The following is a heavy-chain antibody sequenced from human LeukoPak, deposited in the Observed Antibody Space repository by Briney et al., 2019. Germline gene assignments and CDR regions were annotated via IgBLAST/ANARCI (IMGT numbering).Heavy chain of an antibody. V-gene: IGHV4-59*01. Sequence: SETLSLTCIVSGGSISSYYWTWIRQPPGKGLEWLGYIYYSGSTSYNPSLKSRVIISLDTSKDQFSLKLSSVTAADTAVYYCARVCYDYVWGSYRYWFDPWGQGTLVTVSS. CDR1: GGSISSYY. J-gene: IGHJ5*02. CDR3: ARVCYDYVWGSYRYWFDP. D-gene: IGHD3-16*02. CDR2: IYYSGST.